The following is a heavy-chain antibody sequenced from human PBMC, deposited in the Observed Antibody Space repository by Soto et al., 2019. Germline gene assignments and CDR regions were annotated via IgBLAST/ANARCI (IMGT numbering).Heavy chain of an antibody. V-gene: IGHV6-1*01. Sequence: QVQLQQSGPGLVKPSQTLSLTCAISGDSVSSNRAAWNWIRQSPSRGLEWLGRTYYRSKWYNEYAVSVKSRITINPDTYKNQSPLQLNSVTPADTAIYYCARDNDYSSGWYGVDCWGQGTLVTVSS. J-gene: IGHJ4*02. CDR3: ARDNDYSSGWYGVDC. D-gene: IGHD6-19*01. CDR1: GDSVSSNRAA. CDR2: TYYRSKWYN.